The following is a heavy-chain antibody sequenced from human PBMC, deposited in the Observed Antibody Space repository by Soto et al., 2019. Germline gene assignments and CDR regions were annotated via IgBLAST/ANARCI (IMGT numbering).Heavy chain of an antibody. CDR3: AKALGELSPESYDY. Sequence: QVQLVESGGRVVQPGRSLRLSCAASGFTFSYYGMHWVRQAPGKGLEWVAMISYDGSDQYYADSVRGRFTISRDNSKNTLNLRMNSLRGDDTAVYYCAKALGELSPESYDYWGQGTLITVSS. CDR2: ISYDGSDQ. D-gene: IGHD3-16*02. J-gene: IGHJ4*02. V-gene: IGHV3-30*18. CDR1: GFTFSYYG.